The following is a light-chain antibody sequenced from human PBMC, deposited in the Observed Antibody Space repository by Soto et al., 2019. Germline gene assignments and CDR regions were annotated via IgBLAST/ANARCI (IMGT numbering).Light chain of an antibody. V-gene: IGKV3-11*01. J-gene: IGKJ2*01. CDR2: EGV. CDR1: QSVSSH. Sequence: DIVLTQSPATLSLSPGERATLSCRASQSVSSHFAWYQQKPGQAPRLVIYEGVNRAAGIPARFSGSGSGTDFTLTISSLEPEDFAVYYCQQRSKWPYTFGHGTNLEIK. CDR3: QQRSKWPYT.